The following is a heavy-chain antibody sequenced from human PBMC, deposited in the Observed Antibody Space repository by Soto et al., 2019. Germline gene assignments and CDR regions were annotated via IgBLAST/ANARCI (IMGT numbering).Heavy chain of an antibody. D-gene: IGHD5-18*01. CDR3: ARGHRAMEYYYYGVDV. Sequence: SETLSLTVTVYGGSFSGYYWSWIRQPPGKGLEWIGEINHSGSTNYNPSLKSRITLSVDTSKNQFSLRVASVTAADTAVYYCARGHRAMEYYYYGVDVWGQGTTVNVYS. CDR1: GGSFSGYY. CDR2: INHSGST. J-gene: IGHJ6*02. V-gene: IGHV4-34*01.